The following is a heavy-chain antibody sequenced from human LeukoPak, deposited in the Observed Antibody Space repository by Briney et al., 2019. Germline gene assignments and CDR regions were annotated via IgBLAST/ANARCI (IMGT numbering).Heavy chain of an antibody. V-gene: IGHV3-23*01. CDR2: ISGSGGST. J-gene: IGHJ4*02. Sequence: GGSLRLSCAAAGFTVSSYAMSWVRQAPGKWLDWVSAISGSGGSTYYADSVKGRFTISRDNSKNTLYLQMNSLRAEDTAVYYCAKHYYDSSGYHYHFDYWGQGTLVTVSS. CDR1: GFTVSSYA. CDR3: AKHYYDSSGYHYHFDY. D-gene: IGHD3-22*01.